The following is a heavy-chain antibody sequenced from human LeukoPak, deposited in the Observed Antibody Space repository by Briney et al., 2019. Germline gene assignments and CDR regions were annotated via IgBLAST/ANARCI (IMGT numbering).Heavy chain of an antibody. V-gene: IGHV4-59*08. Sequence: SETLSLTCSVSGGSISSLYWSWIRQPPGKGLEWIGYIYYTGSTNYNPSLKSRVTMFVDMSKNQFSLRLSSVTAADTAVYYCARRVVGATRTRGSFDYWGQGILVTVSS. CDR2: IYYTGST. D-gene: IGHD1-26*01. CDR1: GGSISSLY. CDR3: ARRVVGATRTRGSFDY. J-gene: IGHJ4*02.